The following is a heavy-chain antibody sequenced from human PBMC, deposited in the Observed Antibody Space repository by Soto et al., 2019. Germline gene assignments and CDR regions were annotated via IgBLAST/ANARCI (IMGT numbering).Heavy chain of an antibody. CDR2: IWYDGSNK. CDR3: AKDSDFWSGYYRGGPDY. CDR1: GFTFSSYG. Sequence: QVQLVESGGGVVQPGRSLRLSCAASGFTFSSYGMHWVRQAPGKGLEWVAVIWYDGSNKYYADSVKGRFTISRDNSKNTLYLQMNSLRDEDTAVYYCAKDSDFWSGYYRGGPDYWGQGTLVTVSS. D-gene: IGHD3-3*01. J-gene: IGHJ4*02. V-gene: IGHV3-33*06.